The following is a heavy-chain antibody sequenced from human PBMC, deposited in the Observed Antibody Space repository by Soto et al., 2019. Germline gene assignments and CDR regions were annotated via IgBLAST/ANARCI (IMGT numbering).Heavy chain of an antibody. CDR3: ARGARGGSGSPASYYDSGLDV. CDR1: GFTFSSYA. V-gene: IGHV3-23*01. CDR2: VSAGGDMT. D-gene: IGHD3-10*01. J-gene: IGHJ6*02. Sequence: DVQLLESGGHLVQPGGSLRLSCAASGFTFSSYAMSWVRQAPGKVLEWVSSVSAGGDMTYYSDSVKGRFTISRDNSNNALFLQMNSLRIEDTALYYCARGARGGSGSPASYYDSGLDVWGQGATVTVS.